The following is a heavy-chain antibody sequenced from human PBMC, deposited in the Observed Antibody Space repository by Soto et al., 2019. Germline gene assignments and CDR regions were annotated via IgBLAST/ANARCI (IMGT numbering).Heavy chain of an antibody. V-gene: IGHV3-74*01. Sequence: WSLRLSCAASEFTFSRYWMHWVRQAPGKGLMWVSRINSDGSGTNYADSVKGRFTISRDNAKNTLYLQMNSLRVEDTAVYYCARGWVNYGSGSYDVWGQGTTVTAP. CDR2: INSDGSGT. CDR3: ARGWVNYGSGSYDV. CDR1: EFTFSRYW. D-gene: IGHD3-10*01. J-gene: IGHJ6*02.